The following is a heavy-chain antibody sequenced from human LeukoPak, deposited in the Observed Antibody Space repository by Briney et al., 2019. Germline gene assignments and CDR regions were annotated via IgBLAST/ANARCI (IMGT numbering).Heavy chain of an antibody. CDR2: INHSGST. J-gene: IGHJ4*02. Sequence: SETLSLTCAVYGGSFSGYYWSWIRQPPGKGLEWIGEINHSGSTNYNPSLKSRVTISVDTSKNQFSLKLSSVTAADTAVYYCARGRAELTYYYDSGGYFGGFDYWGQGTLVTVSS. V-gene: IGHV4-34*01. CDR1: GGSFSGYY. CDR3: ARGRAELTYYYDSGGYFGGFDY. D-gene: IGHD3-22*01.